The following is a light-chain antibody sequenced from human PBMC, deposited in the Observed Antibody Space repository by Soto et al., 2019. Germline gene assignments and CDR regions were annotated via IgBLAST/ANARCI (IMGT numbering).Light chain of an antibody. CDR3: QRYNNWPPVT. CDR2: GAS. V-gene: IGKV3-15*01. Sequence: EIVLTQSPATLSLSPGERATLSCRASQSVSSSYLAWYQQKPGQAPRLLIYGASTRATGIPARFSGSGSGTEFTLTISSLQSEDFAVYYCQRYNNWPPVTFGPGTKVDIK. J-gene: IGKJ3*01. CDR1: QSVSSSY.